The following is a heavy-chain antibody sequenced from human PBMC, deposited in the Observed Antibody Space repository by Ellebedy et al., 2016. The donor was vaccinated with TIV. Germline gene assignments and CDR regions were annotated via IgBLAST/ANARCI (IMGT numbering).Heavy chain of an antibody. CDR2: ISSSGTYI. J-gene: IGHJ4*02. D-gene: IGHD6-13*01. CDR1: GFTFSSFT. V-gene: IGHV3-21*01. Sequence: PGGSLRLSCAASGFTFSSFTMNWVRQAPGKGLAWVSSISSSGTYIHNADSVKGRFSISRDNAKNLLYLQMNSLRVEDTAIYYFARPAASYSSSWYDFDCWGQGTLVTVSS. CDR3: ARPAASYSSSWYDFDC.